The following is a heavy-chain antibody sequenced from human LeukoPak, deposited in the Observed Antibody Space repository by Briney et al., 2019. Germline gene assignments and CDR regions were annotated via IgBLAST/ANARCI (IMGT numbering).Heavy chain of an antibody. J-gene: IGHJ1*01. Sequence: GGSLRLSCAASGFTVSSNYMSWVRQAPGKGLEWVSVIYSGGSTYYADSVKGRFTISRHNSKNTLYLQMNSLTAEDTAVYYCARGSNYYDSSGYYRTQYFQHWGQGTLVTVSS. CDR2: IYSGGST. CDR1: GFTVSSNY. V-gene: IGHV3-53*04. D-gene: IGHD3-22*01. CDR3: ARGSNYYDSSGYYRTQYFQH.